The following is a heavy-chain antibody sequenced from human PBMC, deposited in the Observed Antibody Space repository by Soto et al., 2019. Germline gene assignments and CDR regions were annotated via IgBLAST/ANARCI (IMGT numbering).Heavy chain of an antibody. D-gene: IGHD2-15*01. J-gene: IGHJ5*02. V-gene: IGHV4-4*07. CDR1: GGSIRSYY. Sequence: QVQLQESVPGLVKPSETLSLTCTVSGGSIRSYYWSWIRQPAGKGLEWIGRFYTSGNTNYNPSLKSRVTMSVDTSKKQFYLKLSSVTAADTAVYYCARVGMVGSVLGSWFDPWGQGTLVTVSS. CDR2: FYTSGNT. CDR3: ARVGMVGSVLGSWFDP.